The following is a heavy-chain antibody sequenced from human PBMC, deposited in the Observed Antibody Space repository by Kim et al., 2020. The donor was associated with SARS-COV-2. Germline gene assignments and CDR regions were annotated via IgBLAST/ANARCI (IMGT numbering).Heavy chain of an antibody. Sequence: GGSPRLSCAASGFTFSSYGMHWVRQAPGKWLEWVAVIWYDGSNKYYADSVKGRFTISRDNSKNTLYLQMNSLRAEDTAVYYCARDEHSSGWYIDYWGQGTLVTVSS. J-gene: IGHJ4*02. CDR2: IWYDGSNK. V-gene: IGHV3-33*08. CDR1: GFTFSSYG. D-gene: IGHD6-19*01. CDR3: ARDEHSSGWYIDY.